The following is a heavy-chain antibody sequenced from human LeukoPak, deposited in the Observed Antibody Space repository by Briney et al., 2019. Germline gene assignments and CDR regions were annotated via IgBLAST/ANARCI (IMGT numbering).Heavy chain of an antibody. CDR3: ARGGLEPVDY. D-gene: IGHD1-1*01. V-gene: IGHV3-74*01. J-gene: IGHJ4*02. CDR2: INSDGSST. Sequence: PGGSLRLSCAASGLTFSNYGMHWVRQAPGKGPVWVSRINSDGSSTSYADSVKGRFTISRDNAKNTLYLQMSSLRADDTAVYYCARGGLEPVDYWGQGTLVTAPS. CDR1: GLTFSNYG.